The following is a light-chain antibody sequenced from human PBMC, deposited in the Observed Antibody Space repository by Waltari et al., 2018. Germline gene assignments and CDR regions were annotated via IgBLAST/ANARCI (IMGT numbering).Light chain of an antibody. CDR1: SLRSYY. J-gene: IGLJ2*01. V-gene: IGLV3-19*01. Sequence: SSELTQDPAVSVALGQTVRITCQGDSLRSYYVSWYQQKPGQAPVLVVYGKNNRPSGVPERFSGSSSGNTASLTITGAQVEDEADYYCDSWDSSGTHPVFGGGTRLTVL. CDR2: GKN. CDR3: DSWDSSGTHPV.